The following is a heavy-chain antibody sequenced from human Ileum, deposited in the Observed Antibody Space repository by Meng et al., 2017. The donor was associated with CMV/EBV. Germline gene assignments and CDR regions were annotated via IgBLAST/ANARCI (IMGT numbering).Heavy chain of an antibody. J-gene: IGHJ5*02. CDR3: ARDPGCDDPSCYGIGWDL. Sequence: ASVKVSCKSSGFTFTGYYMHWLRQAPGQGLEWMGWIKVDNGHTDYAQKFQGRVTLTRDTSINTAYMELNMLRHDDTAVYYCARDPGCDDPSCYGIGWDLWGQGTLVTVSS. D-gene: IGHD2-2*01. V-gene: IGHV1-2*02. CDR2: IKVDNGHT. CDR1: GFTFTGYY.